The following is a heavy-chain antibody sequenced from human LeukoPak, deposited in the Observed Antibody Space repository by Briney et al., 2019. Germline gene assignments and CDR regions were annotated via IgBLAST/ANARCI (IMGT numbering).Heavy chain of an antibody. CDR3: GKDQNVAAAGIHYDY. Sequence: GGSLRLSCAASGFTLSNYAMSWVRQAPGKGLEWVSAISGSGGSTYYADSVKGRFTISRDNSKNTLYLQMSSLRAEDTAVYYCGKDQNVAAAGIHYDYWGQGTLVTVSS. V-gene: IGHV3-23*01. J-gene: IGHJ4*02. D-gene: IGHD6-13*01. CDR2: ISGSGGST. CDR1: GFTLSNYA.